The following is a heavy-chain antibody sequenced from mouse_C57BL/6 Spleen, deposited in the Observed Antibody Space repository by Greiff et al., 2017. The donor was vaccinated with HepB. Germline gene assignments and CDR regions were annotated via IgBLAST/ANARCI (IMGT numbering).Heavy chain of an antibody. CDR2: INPSNGGT. J-gene: IGHJ1*03. CDR1: GYTFTSYW. D-gene: IGHD1-1*01. Sequence: QVQLQQPGTELVKPGASVKLSCKASGYTFTSYWMHWVKQRPGQGLEWIGNINPSNGGTNYNEKLKSKATLTVDTSSSTAYMQLSSLTSEDSAVYYCARAPYYYGSSYWYFDVWGTGTTVTVSS. CDR3: ARAPYYYGSSYWYFDV. V-gene: IGHV1-53*01.